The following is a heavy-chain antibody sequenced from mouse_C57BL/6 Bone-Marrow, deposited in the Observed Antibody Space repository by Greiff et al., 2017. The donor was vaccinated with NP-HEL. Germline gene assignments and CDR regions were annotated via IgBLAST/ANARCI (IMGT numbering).Heavy chain of an antibody. D-gene: IGHD1-1*01. CDR3: ARDKDYYGSSYWYFDV. Sequence: EVQRVESGGGLVKPGGSLKLSCAASGFTFSSYAMSWVRQTPEKRLEWVATISDGGSYTYYPDNVKGRFTITRDKSKNNLYLQMSHLKSEDTAMYYCARDKDYYGSSYWYFDVWGTGTTVTVSS. CDR2: ISDGGSYT. CDR1: GFTFSSYA. J-gene: IGHJ1*03. V-gene: IGHV5-4*01.